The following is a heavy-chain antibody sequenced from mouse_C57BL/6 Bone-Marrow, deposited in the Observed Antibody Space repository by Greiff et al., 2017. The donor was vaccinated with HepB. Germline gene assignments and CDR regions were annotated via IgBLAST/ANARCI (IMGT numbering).Heavy chain of an antibody. CDR1: GFSLTSYG. Sequence: VNLVESGPGLVQPSQSLSITCTVSGFSLTSYGVDWVRQSPGKGLEWLGVIWSGGSTDYNAAFISRLSISKDNSKSQVFFKMNSLQADDTAIYYCARNYYGSRAFAYWGQGTLVTVSA. J-gene: IGHJ3*01. CDR3: ARNYYGSRAFAY. D-gene: IGHD1-1*01. V-gene: IGHV2-2*01. CDR2: IWSGGST.